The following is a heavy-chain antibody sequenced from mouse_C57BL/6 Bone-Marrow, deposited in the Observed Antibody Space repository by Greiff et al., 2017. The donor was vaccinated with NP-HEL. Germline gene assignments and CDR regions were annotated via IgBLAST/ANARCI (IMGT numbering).Heavy chain of an antibody. J-gene: IGHJ2*01. V-gene: IGHV1-66*01. CDR3: AKGNLVFDY. CDR2: IYPGSGNT. Sequence: QVQLQQSGPELVKPGASVKISCKASGYSFTSYYIHWVKQRPGQGLEWIGWIYPGSGNTKYNEKFKGKATLTADTASSTAYMQLSSLTSEDSAVYYCAKGNLVFDYWGQGTTLTVSS. CDR1: GYSFTSYY.